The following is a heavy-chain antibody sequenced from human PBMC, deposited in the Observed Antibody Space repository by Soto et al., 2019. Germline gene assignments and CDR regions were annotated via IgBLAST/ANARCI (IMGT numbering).Heavy chain of an antibody. J-gene: IGHJ4*02. CDR1: GGTFSSYA. D-gene: IGHD2-21*02. V-gene: IGHV1-69*13. CDR2: IIPIFGTA. Sequence: SVKASCKASGGTFSSYAISWVRQAPGQGLEWMGGIIPIFGTANYAQKFQGRVTITADESTSTAYMEPSSLRSEDAAVYYCARGSGGDCYFGHWGQGTLVTVSS. CDR3: ARGSGGDCYFGH.